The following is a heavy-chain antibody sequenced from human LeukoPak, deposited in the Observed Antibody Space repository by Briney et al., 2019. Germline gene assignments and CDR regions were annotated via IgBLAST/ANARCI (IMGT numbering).Heavy chain of an antibody. CDR2: IGTTSGAI. CDR1: GFTFTSYW. D-gene: IGHD2-21*02. CDR3: ARFRTWGDKAFDY. V-gene: IGHV3-48*01. Sequence: GGSLRLSRAASGFTFTSYWMSWVRQAPGKGLEWVSYIGTTSGAIYYADSVKGRFTISRDSAKNSLYLQMNSLRAEDTAVYYCARFRTWGDKAFDYWGQGTLVTVSS. J-gene: IGHJ4*02.